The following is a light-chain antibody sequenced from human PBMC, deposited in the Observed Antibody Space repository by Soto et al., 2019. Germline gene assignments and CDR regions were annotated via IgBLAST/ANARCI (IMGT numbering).Light chain of an antibody. Sequence: IVITNSPITLSSSPWHRSTLSSRASQSVRPDLAWYQQNPGQAPRHLIYAASSRATGTPDRFSGSGSGTEFTLIISSLEPEDFALYYCQQYGSSVLTFGGGTKV. V-gene: IGKV3-20*01. CDR1: QSVRPD. CDR3: QQYGSSVLT. CDR2: AAS. J-gene: IGKJ4*01.